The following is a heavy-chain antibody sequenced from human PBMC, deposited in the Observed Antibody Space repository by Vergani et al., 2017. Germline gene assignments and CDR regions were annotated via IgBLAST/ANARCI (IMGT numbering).Heavy chain of an antibody. CDR1: GFTFSSYG. D-gene: IGHD6-19*01. CDR3: ARGCRTREWLVPEHIDY. Sequence: QVQLVESGGGVVQPGRSLRLSCAASGFTFSSYGMHWVRQAPGKGLEWVAVIWYDGSNKYYADSVKGRSTISRDNSKNTLYLQMNSLRAEDTAVYYCARGCRTREWLVPEHIDYWGQGTLVTVSS. J-gene: IGHJ4*02. V-gene: IGHV3-33*01. CDR2: IWYDGSNK.